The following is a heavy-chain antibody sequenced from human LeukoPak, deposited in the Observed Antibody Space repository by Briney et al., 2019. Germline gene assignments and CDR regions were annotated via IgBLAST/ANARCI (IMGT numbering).Heavy chain of an antibody. J-gene: IGHJ6*02. V-gene: IGHV4-34*01. CDR1: GGSFSGYY. D-gene: IGHD2-2*01. Sequence: PSETLSLTCAVYGGSFSGYYWSWIRQPPGEGLEWIGEINHSGTTNYNPSLKSRVTISVDTSKNQFSLKLSSVTAADTAVYYCARAVVVPAFVFIDDYYYYGMDVWGQGTTVTVSS. CDR3: ARAVVVPAFVFIDDYYYYGMDV. CDR2: INHSGTT.